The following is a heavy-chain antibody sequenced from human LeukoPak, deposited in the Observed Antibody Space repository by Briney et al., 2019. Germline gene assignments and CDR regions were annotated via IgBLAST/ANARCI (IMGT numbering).Heavy chain of an antibody. CDR3: AKDLGMGEQYSYYMDV. Sequence: GGSLRLSCAASGFTFSSYGMHWVRQAPGKGLEWVAFIRYDGSNKYYADSVKGRFTISRDNSKNTLYLQMNRLRAEDTAVYYCAKDLGMGEQYSYYMDVWGKGTTVTVPS. D-gene: IGHD1/OR15-1a*01. J-gene: IGHJ6*03. CDR1: GFTFSSYG. CDR2: IRYDGSNK. V-gene: IGHV3-30*02.